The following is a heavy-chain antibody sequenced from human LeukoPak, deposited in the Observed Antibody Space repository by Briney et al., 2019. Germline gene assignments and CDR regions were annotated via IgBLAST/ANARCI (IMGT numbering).Heavy chain of an antibody. D-gene: IGHD2-8*01. J-gene: IGHJ4*02. V-gene: IGHV3-30-3*01. CDR2: ISYNGSSK. CDR1: GFTFSNYA. Sequence: PGGSLRLSCAASGFTFSNYAMHWVRQAPGKGLEWVAVISYNGSSKYYADSVKGRFTISRDNSKSTVYLQMNSLRAEDSAVYYCASGYCTNDVCYTGGFDYWGQGTLVTVSS. CDR3: ASGYCTNDVCYTGGFDY.